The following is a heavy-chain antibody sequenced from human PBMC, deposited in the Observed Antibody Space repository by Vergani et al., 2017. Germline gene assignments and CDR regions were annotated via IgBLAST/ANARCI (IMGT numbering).Heavy chain of an antibody. CDR2: IYYSGST. CDR1: GGSISSYY. CDR3: ARDGGEYDKDALDV. J-gene: IGHJ3*01. D-gene: IGHD2-21*01. Sequence: QVRLQESGPGLVKPSETLSLTCTVSGGSISSYYWSWIRQPPGKGLEWIGYIYYSGSTNYNPSLKSRVTISVDTSKNQFSLKLSSVTAADTAVYYCARDGGEYDKDALDVWGQGTKVTVTS. V-gene: IGHV4-59*01.